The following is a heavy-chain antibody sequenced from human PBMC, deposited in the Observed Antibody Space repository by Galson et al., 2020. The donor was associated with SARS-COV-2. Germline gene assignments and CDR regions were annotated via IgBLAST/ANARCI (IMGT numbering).Heavy chain of an antibody. CDR3: AKSPTTVPTRVWYFDL. V-gene: IGHV3-23*01. D-gene: IGHD4-17*01. CDR2: ISGSGGST. J-gene: IGHJ2*01. Sequence: ESLKISCAASGFTFSSYAMIWVRQAPGKVLEWVSAISGSGGSTYYADSVKGRFTISRDNSKNTLYLQMNSLRAEDTAVYYCAKSPTTVPTRVWYFDLWGRGTLVTVSS. CDR1: GFTFSSYA.